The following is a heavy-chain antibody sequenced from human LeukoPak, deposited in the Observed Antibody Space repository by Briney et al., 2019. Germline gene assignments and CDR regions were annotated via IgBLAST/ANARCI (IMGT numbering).Heavy chain of an antibody. CDR3: ARDQWGPDGL. CDR1: GYTFTDYH. D-gene: IGHD5-24*01. V-gene: IGHV1-46*01. Sequence: ASVKVSCKSSGYTFTDYHIHWVRQAPGQGLEWMGITYPVGDFTNSAQKFQGRVTMTGDTPTNTFYMELSGLRFDDTAVYYCARDQWGPDGLWGQGTMVTVSS. J-gene: IGHJ3*01. CDR2: TYPVGDFT.